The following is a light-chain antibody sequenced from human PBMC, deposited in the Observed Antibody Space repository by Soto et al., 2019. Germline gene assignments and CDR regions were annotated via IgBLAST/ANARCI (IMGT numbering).Light chain of an antibody. Sequence: EIVMTQSRCALSVSPGERGTLSCGASQSVSSNLAWYQQKPGQAPRLLIYGASTRATGIPARFSGSGSGTEFTLSISSLQSEDFAVYYCQQYHNWVTFGGGTKVDSK. V-gene: IGKV3D-15*01. CDR2: GAS. CDR3: QQYHNWVT. CDR1: QSVSSN. J-gene: IGKJ4*01.